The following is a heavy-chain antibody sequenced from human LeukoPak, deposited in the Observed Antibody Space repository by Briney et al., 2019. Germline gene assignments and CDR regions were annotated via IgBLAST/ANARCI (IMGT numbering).Heavy chain of an antibody. J-gene: IGHJ5*02. CDR3: ARCPLRLVRRELKWFDP. Sequence: SETLSLTCAVYGGSFSGYYWSWIRQPPGKGLEWIGEINHSGSTNYNPSLKSRVTISVDTSKNQFSLKLSSVTAADTAVYFCARCPLRLVRRELKWFDPWGQGTLVTVSS. CDR1: GGSFSGYY. D-gene: IGHD6-19*01. CDR2: INHSGST. V-gene: IGHV4-34*01.